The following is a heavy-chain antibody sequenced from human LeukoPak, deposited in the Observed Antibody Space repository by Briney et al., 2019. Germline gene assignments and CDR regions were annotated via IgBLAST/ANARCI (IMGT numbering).Heavy chain of an antibody. Sequence: GGSLRLSCAASGFTFSSYSMNWVRQAPGKGLEWVSSISSSSSYIYYADSVKGRFTISRDNAKNSLYLQMNSPRAEDTAVYYCARDGGTMTVDYWGQGTLVTVSS. CDR1: GFTFSSYS. CDR3: ARDGGTMTVDY. V-gene: IGHV3-21*01. D-gene: IGHD3-22*01. J-gene: IGHJ4*02. CDR2: ISSSSSYI.